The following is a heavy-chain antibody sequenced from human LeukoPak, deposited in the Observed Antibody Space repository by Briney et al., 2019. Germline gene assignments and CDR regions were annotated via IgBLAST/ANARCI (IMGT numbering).Heavy chain of an antibody. Sequence: ASVKVSCKASGYTFTGYYMHWVRQAPGQGLEWMGWINPNSGGTNYAQKFQGRVTMTRDTSISTAYVELSRLRSDDTAVYYCARESYGSGSYLADWGQGTLVTVSS. CDR2: INPNSGGT. J-gene: IGHJ4*02. CDR1: GYTFTGYY. D-gene: IGHD3-10*01. CDR3: ARESYGSGSYLAD. V-gene: IGHV1-2*02.